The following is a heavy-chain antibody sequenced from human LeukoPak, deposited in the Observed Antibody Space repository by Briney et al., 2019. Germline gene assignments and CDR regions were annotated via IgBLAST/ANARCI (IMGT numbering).Heavy chain of an antibody. D-gene: IGHD6-19*01. CDR1: GYTFTSYG. J-gene: IGHJ4*02. V-gene: IGHV1-18*01. CDR2: ISAYNGNT. CDR3: ARDAVDIAVAEDY. Sequence: ASVKVSCKASGYTFTSYGISWVRQAPGQGLEWMGWISAYNGNTNYAQKPQGRVTMTTDTSTSTAYREPRSLRSDDTAVYYCARDAVDIAVAEDYCGQKTLVTVSS.